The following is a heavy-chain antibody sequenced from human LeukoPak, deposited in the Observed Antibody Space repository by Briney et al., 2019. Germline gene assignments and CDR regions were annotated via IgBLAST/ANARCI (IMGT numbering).Heavy chain of an antibody. D-gene: IGHD3-16*01. CDR2: INHSGST. Sequence: SETLSLTCAVYGGSSSGYYWSWIRQPPGKGLEWIGEINHSGSTNYNPSLKSRVTISADTSKNQFSLKLSSVTAADTAVYYCASRRGSAWGQGTLVTVSS. V-gene: IGHV4-34*01. J-gene: IGHJ5*02. CDR1: GGSSSGYY. CDR3: ASRRGSA.